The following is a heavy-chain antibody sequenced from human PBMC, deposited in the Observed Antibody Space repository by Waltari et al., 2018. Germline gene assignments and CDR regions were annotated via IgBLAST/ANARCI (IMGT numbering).Heavy chain of an antibody. CDR3: ASSSSYYFDY. J-gene: IGHJ4*02. CDR2: IYHSGST. V-gene: IGHV4-38-2*01. D-gene: IGHD6-13*01. CDR1: GYSISSGYY. Sequence: QVQLQESGPGLVKPSETLSLTCAVSGYSISSGYYWGWIRQPPGKGLEWIGSIYHSGSTYYNPSLKSRVTISVDTSKNQFSLKLSSVTAADTAVYYCASSSSYYFDYWGQGTLVTVSS.